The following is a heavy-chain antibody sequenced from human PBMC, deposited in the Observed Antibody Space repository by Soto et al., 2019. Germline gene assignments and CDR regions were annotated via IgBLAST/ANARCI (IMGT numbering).Heavy chain of an antibody. Sequence: KPXETLSLTCRFSGVSLISDTSYWTWIRQPPGKGLEWVGYIYYSGSTNYNPSLNSRVTISIDTSKNQFSLKLTSVTAADTDLYYCARIMVRGLLDAFDIWGQGTMVTV. V-gene: IGHV4-61*01. D-gene: IGHD3-10*01. CDR3: ARIMVRGLLDAFDI. CDR2: IYYSGST. J-gene: IGHJ3*02. CDR1: GVSLISDTSY.